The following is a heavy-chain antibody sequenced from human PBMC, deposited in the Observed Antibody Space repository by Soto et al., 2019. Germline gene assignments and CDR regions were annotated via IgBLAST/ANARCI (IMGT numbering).Heavy chain of an antibody. CDR3: ARDTSYSTDY. Sequence: GGSLRLSCAASGFTFSTRWMHWVRQAPGKGLVWVSYINSDGSTTTYADSAKGRFTISRDNAKNTLYLQMNSLRVDDTAVYYCARDTSYSTDYWGQGTLVTVSS. V-gene: IGHV3-74*01. D-gene: IGHD2-2*01. CDR2: INSDGSTT. J-gene: IGHJ4*02. CDR1: GFTFSTRW.